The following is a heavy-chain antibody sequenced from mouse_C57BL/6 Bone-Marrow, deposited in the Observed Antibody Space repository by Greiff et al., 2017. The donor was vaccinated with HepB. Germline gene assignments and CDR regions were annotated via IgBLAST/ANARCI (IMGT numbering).Heavy chain of an antibody. V-gene: IGHV1-82*01. CDR3: ARGRPHYYGSSYGFAY. J-gene: IGHJ3*01. Sequence: QVQLQQSGPELVKPGASVKISCKASGYAFSSSWMNWVKQRPGKGLEWIGRIYPGDGDTNYNGKFKGKATLTVDKSSSTAYMQLSSLTSEDSAVYYCARGRPHYYGSSYGFAYWGQGTLVTVSA. CDR2: IYPGDGDT. CDR1: GYAFSSSW. D-gene: IGHD1-1*01.